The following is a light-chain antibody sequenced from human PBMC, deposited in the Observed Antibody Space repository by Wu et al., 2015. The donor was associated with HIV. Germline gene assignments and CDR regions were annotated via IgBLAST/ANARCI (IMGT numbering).Light chain of an antibody. Sequence: DIQMTQSPSTLSASVGDRVTITCRASQSISSWLAWYQQKPGKAPKLLIYKASSLESGVPSRFSGSGSGTEFTLTISSLQPDDFATYYCQQYNSYTYSFGLGDQAGDQT. CDR1: QSISSW. V-gene: IGKV1-5*03. CDR3: QQYNSYTYS. J-gene: IGKJ2*03. CDR2: KAS.